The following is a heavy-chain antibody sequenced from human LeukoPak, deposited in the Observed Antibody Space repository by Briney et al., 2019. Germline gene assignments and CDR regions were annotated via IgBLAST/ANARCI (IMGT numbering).Heavy chain of an antibody. Sequence: ASVKVSRKASGYTFTSYYMHWVRQAPGQGLEWMGIINPSGGSTSYAQKFQGRVTMTRDTSTSTVYMELSSLRSEDTAVYYCASRRFGDPHNYYYYGMDVWGQGTTVTVSS. CDR1: GYTFTSYY. CDR2: INPSGGST. J-gene: IGHJ6*02. D-gene: IGHD3-10*01. CDR3: ASRRFGDPHNYYYYGMDV. V-gene: IGHV1-46*01.